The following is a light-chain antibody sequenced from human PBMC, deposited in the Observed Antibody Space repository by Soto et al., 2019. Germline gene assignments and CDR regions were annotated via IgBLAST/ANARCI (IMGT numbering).Light chain of an antibody. CDR1: ESVTNY. CDR3: QQYESYSPLT. V-gene: IGKV3-11*01. J-gene: IGKJ4*01. CDR2: DVS. Sequence: EIVLTQSPATLSLSPGERGTLSCRASESVTNYLAWYQQKPGQAPRLLVYDVSNRATGIPARFSGGGSGTDFTLTISNLEPEDFATYYCQQYESYSPLTFGGGTKVDIK.